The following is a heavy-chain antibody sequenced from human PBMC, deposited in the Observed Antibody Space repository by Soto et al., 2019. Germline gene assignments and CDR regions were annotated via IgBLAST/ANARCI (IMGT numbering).Heavy chain of an antibody. D-gene: IGHD3-3*01. CDR2: ISAYNGNT. CDR1: GYTFTSYG. V-gene: IGHV1-18*01. CDR3: AREYYDFWSGYHSSYYFDY. Sequence: ASVKVSCKASGYTFTSYGISWVRQAPGQGLEWMGWISAYNGNTNYAQKLQGRVTMTTDTSTSTAYMGLRSLRSDDTAVYYCAREYYDFWSGYHSSYYFDYWGQGTLVTVSS. J-gene: IGHJ4*02.